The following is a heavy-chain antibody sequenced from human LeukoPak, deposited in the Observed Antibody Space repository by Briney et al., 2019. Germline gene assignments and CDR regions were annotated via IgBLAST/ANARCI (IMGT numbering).Heavy chain of an antibody. Sequence: ASVKVSCKASGYPFTSYGTSWVRQAPGQGLEWMGWISAYNGNTNYAQKLQGRVTMTTDTSTSTAYMELRSLRSDDTAVYYCARGDNYYDSSGYFDYWGQGTLVTVSP. V-gene: IGHV1-18*01. CDR2: ISAYNGNT. CDR1: GYPFTSYG. J-gene: IGHJ4*02. CDR3: ARGDNYYDSSGYFDY. D-gene: IGHD3-22*01.